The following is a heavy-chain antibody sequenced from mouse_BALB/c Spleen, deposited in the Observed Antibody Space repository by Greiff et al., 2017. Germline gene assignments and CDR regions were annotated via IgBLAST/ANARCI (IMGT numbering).Heavy chain of an antibody. V-gene: IGHV1-14*01. CDR3: ARALVWSTMTPWFAY. CDR2: INPYNDGT. D-gene: IGHD2-4*01. J-gene: IGHJ3*01. CDR1: GYTFTSYV. Sequence: EVQLQQSGPELVKPGASVKMSCKASGYTFTSYVMHWVKQKPGQGLEWIGYINPYNDGTKYNEKFKGKATLTSDKSSSTAYMELSSLTSEDSAVYYCARALVWSTMTPWFAYWGQGTLVTVSA.